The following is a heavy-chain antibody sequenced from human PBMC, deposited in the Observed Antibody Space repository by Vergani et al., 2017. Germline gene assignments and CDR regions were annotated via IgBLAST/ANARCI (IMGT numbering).Heavy chain of an antibody. CDR1: GFTFSSYA. CDR3: AREGYSSGWYYFDY. J-gene: IGHJ4*02. V-gene: IGHV3-30*01. D-gene: IGHD6-19*01. Sequence: QVQLVESGGGVVQPGRSLRLSCAASGFTFSSYAMHWVRQAPGKGLEWMAVISYDGSNKYYADSVKGRFTISRDNSKNTLYLQMNSLRAEDTAVYYCAREGYSSGWYYFDYWGQGTLVTVSS. CDR2: ISYDGSNK.